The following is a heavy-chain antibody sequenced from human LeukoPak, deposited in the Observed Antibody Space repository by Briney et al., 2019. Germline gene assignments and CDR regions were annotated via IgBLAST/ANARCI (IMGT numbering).Heavy chain of an antibody. CDR3: ARDSFSGSSLDY. CDR1: GFTFDEYG. CDR2: INWDGGST. Sequence: GSLRLSCAASGFTFDEYGMSWVRQAPGKGLEWVSSINWDGGSTAYADSVQGRFTISRDNAKNSLHLQIKSLRAEDTALYYCARDSFSGSSLDYWGQRTLVTVSS. J-gene: IGHJ4*02. D-gene: IGHD1-26*01. V-gene: IGHV3-20*04.